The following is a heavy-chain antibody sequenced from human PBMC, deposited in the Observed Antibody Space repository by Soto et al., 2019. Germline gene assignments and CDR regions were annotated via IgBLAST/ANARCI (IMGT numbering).Heavy chain of an antibody. CDR3: ASYSSAATALFP. D-gene: IGHD6-25*01. J-gene: IGHJ5*02. V-gene: IGHV4-30-4*01. CDR2: IYYSGSI. Sequence: SETLSLTCTVSGGSISSGDYYWSWIRQPPGKGLEWIGHIYYSGSIYYNPSLKSRVTISVDTSKNQFSLKLSSVTAADTAVYYCASYSSAATALFPWGQGTLVTVSS. CDR1: GGSISSGDYY.